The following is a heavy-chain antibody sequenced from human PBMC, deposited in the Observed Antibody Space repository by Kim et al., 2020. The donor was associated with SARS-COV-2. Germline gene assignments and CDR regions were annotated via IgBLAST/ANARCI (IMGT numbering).Heavy chain of an antibody. Sequence: GGSLRLSCAASGFTFDDYGMSWVRQAPGKGLEWVSGINWNGGSTGYADSVKGRFTISRDNAKNSLYLQMNSLRAEDTALYHCARGDYGGNYYYYGMDVWGQGTTVTVSS. V-gene: IGHV3-20*01. CDR3: ARGDYGGNYYYYGMDV. CDR2: INWNGGST. D-gene: IGHD4-17*01. CDR1: GFTFDDYG. J-gene: IGHJ6*02.